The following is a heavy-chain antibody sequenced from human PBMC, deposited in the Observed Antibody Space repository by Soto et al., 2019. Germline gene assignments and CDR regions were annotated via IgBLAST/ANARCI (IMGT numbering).Heavy chain of an antibody. Sequence: SETLSLTCTVSGGSISSYYWSWIRQPPGKGPEWIGYIYYSGSTNYNPSLKSRVTISVDTSKNQFSLKLSSVTAADTAVYYCARDNPISSLDYWGQGTLVTVSS. CDR3: ARDNPISSLDY. CDR2: IYYSGST. J-gene: IGHJ4*02. CDR1: GGSISSYY. V-gene: IGHV4-59*01.